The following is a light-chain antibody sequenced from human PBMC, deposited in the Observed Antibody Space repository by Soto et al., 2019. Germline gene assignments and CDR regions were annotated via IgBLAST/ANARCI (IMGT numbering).Light chain of an antibody. J-gene: IGLJ2*01. CDR3: SSYTSGSTLVV. CDR2: DVS. V-gene: IGLV2-14*01. CDR1: SSDVGGYNY. Sequence: QSALTQPASVSGSPGQSITISCTGTSSDVGGYNYVSWYQQHPGKAPKLMIYDVSNRPSEVSNRFSGSKSGNTASLTISGLQAEDEGNYYCSSYTSGSTLVVFGRGTKVTVL.